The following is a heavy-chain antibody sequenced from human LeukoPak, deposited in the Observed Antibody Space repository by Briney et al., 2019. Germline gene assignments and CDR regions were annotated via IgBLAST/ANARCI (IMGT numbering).Heavy chain of an antibody. CDR3: AREVAAAGTADY. J-gene: IGHJ4*02. D-gene: IGHD6-13*01. V-gene: IGHV4-34*01. Sequence: SETLSLTCAVYGGSFSGYYWSWIRQPPGKGLEWIGEINHSGSTNYNPSLKSRVTISVGTSKNQFSLKLSSVTAADTAVYYCAREVAAAGTADYWGQGTLVTVSS. CDR2: INHSGST. CDR1: GGSFSGYY.